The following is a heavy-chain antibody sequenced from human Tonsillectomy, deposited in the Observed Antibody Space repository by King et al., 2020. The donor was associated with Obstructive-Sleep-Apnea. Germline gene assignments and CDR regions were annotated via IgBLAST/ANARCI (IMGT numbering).Heavy chain of an antibody. V-gene: IGHV3-21*01. CDR3: AREVTTVTMAY. CDR2: ISSSSSYI. D-gene: IGHD4-17*01. Sequence: VQLVESGGGLVKPGGSLRLSCAASGFTFSSYSMNWVRQAPGKGLEWVSSISSSSSYIYYADSWKGRFTISSDNAKNSLDLQMNSLRAEDTAVYYCAREVTTVTMAYWGQGTLVTVSS. J-gene: IGHJ4*02. CDR1: GFTFSSYS.